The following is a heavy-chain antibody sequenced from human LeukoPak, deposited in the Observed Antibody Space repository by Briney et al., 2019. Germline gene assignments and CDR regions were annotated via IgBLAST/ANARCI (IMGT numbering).Heavy chain of an antibody. J-gene: IGHJ5*02. CDR1: GFTSSDYY. CDR2: ISGGGSII. D-gene: IGHD2-15*01. Sequence: GGSLRLSCAASGFTSSDYYMNWIRQAPGKGLEWVSYISGGGSIIYYADSVKGRFTVSRDNAKKSLYLQMSSLRAEDTAVYFCARDIADCSVGICYDIRFDHWGQGSLVTVSS. CDR3: ARDIADCSVGICYDIRFDH. V-gene: IGHV3-11*04.